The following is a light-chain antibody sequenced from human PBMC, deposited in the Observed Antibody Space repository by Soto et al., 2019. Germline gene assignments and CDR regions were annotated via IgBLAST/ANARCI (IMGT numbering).Light chain of an antibody. CDR3: SSYAGSNNYV. CDR2: EVS. Sequence: QSALTQPPSAPGSPGQSVTISCTGTSGDVGGYNYVSWYQQHPGKAPKLMIFEVSERPSGVPDRFSASKSGNTASLTASGLQAEDEADYYCSSYAGSNNYVFGTGTKVTVL. V-gene: IGLV2-8*01. J-gene: IGLJ1*01. CDR1: SGDVGGYNY.